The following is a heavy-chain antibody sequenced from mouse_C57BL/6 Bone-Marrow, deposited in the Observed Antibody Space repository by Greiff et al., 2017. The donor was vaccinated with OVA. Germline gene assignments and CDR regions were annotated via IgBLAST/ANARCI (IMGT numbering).Heavy chain of an antibody. CDR1: GYTFTDYY. Sequence: VQLQQSGPELVKPGASVKISCKASGYTFTDYYINWVKQRPGQGLEWIGWIFPGSGSTYYNEKFKGKATFTVDKSSSTAYMLLSSLTSEDSAVYFCARRLTTVVDWYFDVGGTGTTVTVSS. J-gene: IGHJ1*03. D-gene: IGHD1-1*01. V-gene: IGHV1-75*01. CDR3: ARRLTTVVDWYFDV. CDR2: IFPGSGST.